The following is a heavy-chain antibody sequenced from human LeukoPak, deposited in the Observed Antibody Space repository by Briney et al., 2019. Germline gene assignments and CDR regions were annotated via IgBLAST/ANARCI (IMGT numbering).Heavy chain of an antibody. V-gene: IGHV3-11*01. D-gene: IGHD4-17*01. Sequence: PGGSLRLSCAASGFTFSSYAMSWIRQAPGKGLEWVSYISSSGSTIYYADSVKGRFTISRDNAKNSLYLQMNSLRAEDTAVYYCARDNYGDSGYFDYWGQGTLVTVSS. CDR3: ARDNYGDSGYFDY. J-gene: IGHJ4*02. CDR1: GFTFSSYA. CDR2: ISSSGSTI.